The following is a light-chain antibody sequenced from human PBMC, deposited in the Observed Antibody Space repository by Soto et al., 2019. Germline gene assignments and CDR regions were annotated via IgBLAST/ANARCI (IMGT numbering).Light chain of an antibody. Sequence: EIVMTQSPATLSVSPGERATLSCRASQSVSSNLAWYQQKPGQAPRLLIYGASTRATGIPARFSGSGSGTEFTLTISSLQYEDFAVYYCQQYNNWPPLFGQGTKVEIK. CDR3: QQYNNWPPL. CDR1: QSVSSN. J-gene: IGKJ1*01. V-gene: IGKV3-15*01. CDR2: GAS.